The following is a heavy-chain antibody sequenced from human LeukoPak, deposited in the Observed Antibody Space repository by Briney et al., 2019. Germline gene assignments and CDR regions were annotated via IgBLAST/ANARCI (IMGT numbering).Heavy chain of an antibody. CDR2: IYYSGST. D-gene: IGHD2-2*01. CDR1: GGSISSSSYY. V-gene: IGHV4-39*01. CDR3: ARHDCSSTSLPYLP. J-gene: IGHJ5*02. Sequence: PSQTLSLTCSVSGGSISSSSYYWGWIRQPPGKGLEWVGTIYYSGSTYYNPSLKSRVTISVVTSKNLFSPGLSSVRAADTAVYYCARHDCSSTSLPYLPWDKGTLVSVS.